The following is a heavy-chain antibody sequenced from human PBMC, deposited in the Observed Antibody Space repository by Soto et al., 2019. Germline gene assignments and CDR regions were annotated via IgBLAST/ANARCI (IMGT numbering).Heavy chain of an antibody. J-gene: IGHJ3*02. Sequence: GGSLRLSCAASGFTFSSYSMNWVRQAPGKGLEWVSSISSSSSYIYYADSVKGRFTISRDNAKNSLYLQMNSLRAEETAVYYCAREEHDSDSSCSPWGFDIWGQGTMVTVSS. CDR3: AREEHDSDSSCSPWGFDI. CDR1: GFTFSSYS. D-gene: IGHD3-22*01. CDR2: ISSSSSYI. V-gene: IGHV3-21*01.